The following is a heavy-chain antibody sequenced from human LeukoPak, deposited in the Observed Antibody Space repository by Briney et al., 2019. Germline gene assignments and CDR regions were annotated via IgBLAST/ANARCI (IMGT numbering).Heavy chain of an antibody. J-gene: IGHJ5*02. CDR3: ARDPYGSGENWFDP. CDR1: GGTFSSYS. Sequence: VASVKVSCKASGGTFSSYSISWVRQAPRQGLEWMGGIIPLFGTVNYTQKFQGRVTFTADESTNTAYMEHISLRSEDTAVYYCARDPYGSGENWFDPWGQGTLVTVSS. CDR2: IIPLFGTV. V-gene: IGHV1-69*13. D-gene: IGHD3-10*01.